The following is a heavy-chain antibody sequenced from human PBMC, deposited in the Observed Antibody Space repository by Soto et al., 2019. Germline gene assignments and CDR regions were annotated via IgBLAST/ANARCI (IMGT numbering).Heavy chain of an antibody. CDR1: GYTFTGYY. J-gene: IGHJ5*02. CDR3: ARDLSGSQRNWFDP. V-gene: IGHV1-2*04. CDR2: INPDSGGT. Sequence: GASVKVSCKASGYTFTGYYIHWVRQAPGQGLEWVGWINPDSGGTNYAQKFQGWVTMTRDTSISTAYMEVSRLRSDDTAVYYCARDLSGSQRNWFDPWGQGTLVTVSS. D-gene: IGHD1-26*01.